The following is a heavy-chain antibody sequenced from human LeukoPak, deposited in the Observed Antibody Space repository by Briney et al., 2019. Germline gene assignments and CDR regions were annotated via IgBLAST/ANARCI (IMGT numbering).Heavy chain of an antibody. D-gene: IGHD2-2*01. CDR3: ARGGLVVVPAAMYYWFVP. J-gene: IGHJ5*02. CDR1: GYTFTIYY. Sequence: ASVKVSFKASGYTFTIYYMHWVGQAPGKGGERVGLIKPSGGSTSYAQKFQGRVTMTSDTSTSTVYMELSSLRSEDTAVYYCARGGLVVVPAAMYYWFVPWGQGTLVTVSS. CDR2: IKPSGGST. V-gene: IGHV1-46*01.